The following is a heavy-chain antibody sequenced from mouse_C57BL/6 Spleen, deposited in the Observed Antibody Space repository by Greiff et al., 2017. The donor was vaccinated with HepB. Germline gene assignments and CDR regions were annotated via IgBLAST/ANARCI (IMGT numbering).Heavy chain of an antibody. D-gene: IGHD1-1*01. CDR1: GYTFTDYE. CDR2: IDPETGGT. Sequence: VQRVESGAELVRPGASVTLSCKASGYTFTDYEMHWVKQTPVHGLEWIGAIDPETGGTAYNQKFKGKAILTADKSSGTAYMELRSLTSKDSAVYYCTRGYYCSSNPLLFDYWGQGTTLTVSS. J-gene: IGHJ2*01. CDR3: TRGYYCSSNPLLFDY. V-gene: IGHV1-15*01.